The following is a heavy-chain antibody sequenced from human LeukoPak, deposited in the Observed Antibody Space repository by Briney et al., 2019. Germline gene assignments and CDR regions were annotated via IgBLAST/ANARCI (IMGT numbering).Heavy chain of an antibody. D-gene: IGHD5-24*01. Sequence: SVKVSCKASGGTFSNYGISWVRQAPGQGLEWMGRIIPILGIAKYAQKFQGRVTITADKSTSTGYMELNSLRSEDTAVYYCARGGGDGYNFIDYWGQGTLVTSP. V-gene: IGHV1-69*04. CDR1: GGTFSNYG. CDR2: IIPILGIA. J-gene: IGHJ4*02. CDR3: ARGGGDGYNFIDY.